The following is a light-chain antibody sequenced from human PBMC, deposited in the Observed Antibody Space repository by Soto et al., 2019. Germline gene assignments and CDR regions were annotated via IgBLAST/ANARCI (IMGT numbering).Light chain of an antibody. CDR1: SSDVGGYNY. J-gene: IGLJ3*02. CDR3: TQFTSPGTLWV. V-gene: IGLV2-14*01. CDR2: EVS. Sequence: QSVLTQPASVSGSPGQSITISCTGTSSDVGGYNYVSWYQQHPGKAPKLMIYEVSNRPSGVSNRFSGSKSGNTASLTISGFLCGDGAYYYGTQFTSPGTLWVLVGGT.